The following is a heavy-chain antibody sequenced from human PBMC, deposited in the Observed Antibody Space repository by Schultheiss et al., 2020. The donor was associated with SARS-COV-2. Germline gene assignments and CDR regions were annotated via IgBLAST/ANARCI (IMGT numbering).Heavy chain of an antibody. CDR3: ARFAINYDSSGYYYFDY. CDR1: GFTVSSNY. D-gene: IGHD3-22*01. Sequence: GGSLRLSCVVSGFTVSSNYMSWVRQPPGRGLEWVAVISYDGSNKYYADSVKGRFTISRDNSKNTLYLQMNSLRAEDTAVYYCARFAINYDSSGYYYFDYCGQGTLVTVSS. V-gene: IGHV3-30*03. CDR2: ISYDGSNK. J-gene: IGHJ4*02.